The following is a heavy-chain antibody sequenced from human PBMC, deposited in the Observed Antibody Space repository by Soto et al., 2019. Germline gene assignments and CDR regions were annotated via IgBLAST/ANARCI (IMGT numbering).Heavy chain of an antibody. J-gene: IGHJ3*02. Sequence: ASVKGSCKASGYTFTSYPMHSVRQAPGQRLEWMGWINAGNGNTKYSQKFQGRVTITRDTSASTASMELSSLRSEDTAVYSCARGQPTNNSGDNDAFDIWGQGTIVTVSS. CDR1: GYTFTSYP. D-gene: IGHD4-17*01. V-gene: IGHV1-3*01. CDR2: INAGNGNT. CDR3: ARGQPTNNSGDNDAFDI.